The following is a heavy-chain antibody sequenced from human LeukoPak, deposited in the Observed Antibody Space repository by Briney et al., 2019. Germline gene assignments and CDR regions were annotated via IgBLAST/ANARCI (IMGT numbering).Heavy chain of an antibody. CDR3: ARHDSSGPYNAFDI. CDR1: GGSFSGYY. Sequence: SETLSLTCAVYGGSFSGYYWSWIRQPPGKGLEWIGEINHSGSTNYNPSLKSRVTISVDTSKNQFSLKLSSVTAADTAVYYCARHDSSGPYNAFDIWGQGTMVTVSS. V-gene: IGHV4-34*01. CDR2: INHSGST. D-gene: IGHD3-22*01. J-gene: IGHJ3*02.